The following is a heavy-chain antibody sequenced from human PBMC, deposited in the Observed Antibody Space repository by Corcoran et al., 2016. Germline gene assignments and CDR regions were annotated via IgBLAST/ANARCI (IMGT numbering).Heavy chain of an antibody. CDR1: GGTFSSYA. Sequence: QVQLVQSGAEVKKPGSSVKVSCKASGGTFSSYAISWVRQAPGQGLEWMGGIIPIFGTANYAQKFQAGVTITADKATSTAYMELSSLRSEDTAVYYCAREDYGDYGSGFDPWGQGTLVTVSS. V-gene: IGHV1-69*06. CDR2: IIPIFGTA. CDR3: AREDYGDYGSGFDP. D-gene: IGHD4-17*01. J-gene: IGHJ5*02.